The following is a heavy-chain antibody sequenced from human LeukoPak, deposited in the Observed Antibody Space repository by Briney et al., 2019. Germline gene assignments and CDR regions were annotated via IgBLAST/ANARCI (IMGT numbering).Heavy chain of an antibody. CDR2: IKQDGSEK. CDR1: GFNSYW. J-gene: IGHJ4*02. D-gene: IGHD2-15*01. Sequence: PGGSLRLSCAASGFNSYWMSWVRQAPGKGLEWVANIKQDGSEKYYVDSVKGRFTISRDNVKNSLYLQMNSLRAEDTAVYYCAKPRDPLGYCSGGSCYAPLDYWGQGTLVTVSS. CDR3: AKPRDPLGYCSGGSCYAPLDY. V-gene: IGHV3-7*01.